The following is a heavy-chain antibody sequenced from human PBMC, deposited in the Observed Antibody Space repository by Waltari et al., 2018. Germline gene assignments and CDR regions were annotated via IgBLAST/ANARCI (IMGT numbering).Heavy chain of an antibody. CDR1: GFTFTTSA. CDR3: AKDRDWGTSDY. V-gene: IGHV3-23*01. CDR2: ISGSGDST. J-gene: IGHJ4*02. D-gene: IGHD7-27*01. Sequence: EVQLLESGGGLVQPGGSLRLSCAASGFTFTTSALTWVRQAPGRGLEWVSTISGSGDSTYYADSVKGRFTISRDNSKNTLYLQMNSLRADDTAVYYCAKDRDWGTSDYWGQGTLVTVSS.